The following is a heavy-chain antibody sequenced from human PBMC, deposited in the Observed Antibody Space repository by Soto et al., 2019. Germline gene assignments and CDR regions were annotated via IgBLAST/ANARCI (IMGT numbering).Heavy chain of an antibody. J-gene: IGHJ6*02. CDR2: ISWNSGTI. D-gene: IGHD6-13*01. V-gene: IGHV3-9*01. CDR1: GFTFDDYA. Sequence: EVQLVESGGGLVQPGRSLRLSCAASGFTFDDYAMHWVRQAPGKGLEWVSGISWNSGTIVYADSVKGRFTISRDNAKNXRXLQMNRLRGEDTALYYCAKDMRGGSSSSRYYYGLDVWGQGTTVTVSS. CDR3: AKDMRGGSSSSRYYYGLDV.